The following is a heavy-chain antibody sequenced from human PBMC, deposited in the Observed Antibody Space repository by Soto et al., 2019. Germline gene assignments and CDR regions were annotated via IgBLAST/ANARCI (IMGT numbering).Heavy chain of an antibody. Sequence: QVQLQESGPGLVKPSGTLSLTCAVSGGPISSSNWWSWVRQPPGKGLEWIGEIYHSGSTNYNPSLKRSLTKSVNKVKNQFSLKLSFVDGAETAGYYRAKIGSAGTKFGHLGQGTLVTVS. CDR3: AKIGSAGTKFGH. V-gene: IGHV4-4*02. D-gene: IGHD6-13*01. J-gene: IGHJ4*02. CDR1: GGPISSSNW. CDR2: IYHSGST.